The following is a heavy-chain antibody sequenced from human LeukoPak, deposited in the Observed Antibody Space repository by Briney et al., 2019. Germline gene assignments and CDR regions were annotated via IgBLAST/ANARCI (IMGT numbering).Heavy chain of an antibody. Sequence: GGTLRLSCAASGFTFSSYDMSWVRQAPGKGLEWVSVIRGSGYYTYYANSVKGRFTISRDHSKNTLYLQMNSLSAEDTAVYYCAKDHDSSGWPTFDHWGQGALVTVSS. V-gene: IGHV3-23*01. J-gene: IGHJ4*02. CDR3: AKDHDSSGWPTFDH. CDR2: IRGSGYYT. CDR1: GFTFSSYD. D-gene: IGHD6-19*01.